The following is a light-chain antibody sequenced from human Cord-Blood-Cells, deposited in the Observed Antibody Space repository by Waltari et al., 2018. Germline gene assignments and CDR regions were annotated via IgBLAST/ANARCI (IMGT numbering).Light chain of an antibody. CDR2: AAS. CDR3: QQSYSTPWT. CDR1: QSISSY. J-gene: IGKJ1*01. V-gene: IGKV1-39*01. Sequence: DIQMTQSPSSLSASLVARVTITCRASQSISSYLNWYQQKPGKAPKLLIYAASSLQSGVPSRFSGSGSGTDFTLTISSLQPEDFATYYCQQSYSTPWTFGQGTKVEIK.